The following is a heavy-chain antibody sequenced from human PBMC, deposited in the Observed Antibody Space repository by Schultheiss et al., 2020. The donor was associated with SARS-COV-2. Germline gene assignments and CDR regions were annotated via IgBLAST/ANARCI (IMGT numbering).Heavy chain of an antibody. V-gene: IGHV4-34*01. CDR3: ARSTVNYGMDV. CDR2: INHSGST. Sequence: SETLSLTCTVSGGSISSYYWSWIRQPPGKGLEWIGEINHSGSTNYNPSLKSRVTISVDTSKNQFSLKLSSVTAADTAVYYCARSTVNYGMDVWGQGTMVTVSS. D-gene: IGHD4-11*01. CDR1: GGSISSYY. J-gene: IGHJ6*02.